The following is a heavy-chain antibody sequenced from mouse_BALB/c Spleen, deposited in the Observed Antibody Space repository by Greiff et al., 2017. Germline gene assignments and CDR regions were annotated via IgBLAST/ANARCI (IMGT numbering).Heavy chain of an antibody. CDR2: INPDSSTI. V-gene: IGHV4-1*02. D-gene: IGHD1-1*01. CDR1: GFDFSRYW. Sequence: EVQLVESGGGLVQPGGSLKLSCAASGFDFSRYWMSWVRQAPGKGLEWIGEINPDSSTINYTPSLKDKFIISRDNAKNTLYLQMSKVRSEDTALYYCARRGYYGSSEAWFAYWGQGTLVTVSA. CDR3: ARRGYYGSSEAWFAY. J-gene: IGHJ3*01.